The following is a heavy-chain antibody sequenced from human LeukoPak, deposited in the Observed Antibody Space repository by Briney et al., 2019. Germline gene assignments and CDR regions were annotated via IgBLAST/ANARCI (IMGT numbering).Heavy chain of an antibody. J-gene: IGHJ5*02. CDR3: ARGSSNIAGRDNWFDP. V-gene: IGHV3-21*01. Sequence: PGGSLRLSCAGSGFTFSSNSMTWVRQAPGKGLEWVSSISTSSSYIDYADSVKGRFTISRDNAKNSLYLQMNSLRVDDTAVYYCARGSSNIAGRDNWFDPWGQETLVTVSS. CDR2: ISTSSSYI. CDR1: GFTFSSNS. D-gene: IGHD6-13*01.